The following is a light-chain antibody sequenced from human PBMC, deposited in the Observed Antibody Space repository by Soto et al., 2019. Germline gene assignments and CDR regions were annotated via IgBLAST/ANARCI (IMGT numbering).Light chain of an antibody. J-gene: IGKJ5*01. CDR2: KAS. CDR3: QQYYNSVLT. Sequence: DIQMTQPPSTLSGSVGDRVTITCRASQTISSWLAWYQQKPGKAPKLLIYKASTLKSGVPSRFSGSGSGTEFTLTISSLQPEDSASYYCQQYYNSVLTFGGGTRLEIK. V-gene: IGKV1-5*03. CDR1: QTISSW.